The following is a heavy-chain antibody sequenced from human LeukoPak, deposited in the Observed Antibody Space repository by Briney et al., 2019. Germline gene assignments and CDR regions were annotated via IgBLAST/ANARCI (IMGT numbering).Heavy chain of an antibody. D-gene: IGHD1-26*01. Sequence: ASVKVSCKSSGYTFTGYYMHWVRQAPGQGLERMGRINPNSGGTNYAQKFQGTVTMTRDTSISTAYMELSRLRSDDTAVYYCARGEEGATDIWGQGTMVTVSS. CDR3: ARGEEGATDI. J-gene: IGHJ3*02. CDR2: INPNSGGT. V-gene: IGHV1-2*06. CDR1: GYTFTGYY.